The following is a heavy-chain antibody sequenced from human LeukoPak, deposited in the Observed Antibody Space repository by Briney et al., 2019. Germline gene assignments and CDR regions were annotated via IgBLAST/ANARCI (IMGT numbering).Heavy chain of an antibody. CDR2: IIPIFGTA. D-gene: IGHD6-19*01. J-gene: IGHJ4*02. CDR1: GGTFSSYA. CDR3: ARGPPVSYSSGWYYFDY. V-gene: IGHV1-69*01. Sequence: SVKVSCKASGGTFSSYAISWVRQAPGQGLEWMGGIIPIFGTANYAQKFQGRVTITADESTSTAYMELSSLRSEDTAVYYCARGPPVSYSSGWYYFDYWGQGTLVTVPS.